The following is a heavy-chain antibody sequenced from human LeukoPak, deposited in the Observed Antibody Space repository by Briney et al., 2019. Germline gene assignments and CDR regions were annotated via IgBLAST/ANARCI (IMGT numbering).Heavy chain of an antibody. CDR1: GFTFSSHS. Sequence: PGGSLRLSCAASGFTFSSHSMNWVRQAPGKGLEWVSYISSSSSTIYYADSVKGRFTISRDNSKNTLYLQMNRLRAEDTAVYYCAKDTVWGAAAGSGGFDYWGQGTLVTVSS. J-gene: IGHJ4*02. CDR3: AKDTVWGAAAGSGGFDY. V-gene: IGHV3-48*01. CDR2: ISSSSSTI. D-gene: IGHD6-13*01.